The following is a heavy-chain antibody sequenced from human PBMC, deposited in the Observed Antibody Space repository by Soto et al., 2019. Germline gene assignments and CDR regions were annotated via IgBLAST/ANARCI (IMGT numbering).Heavy chain of an antibody. CDR3: ARDVSYYYDSRGLNY. V-gene: IGHV1-18*01. J-gene: IGHJ4*02. Sequence: ASVXVSCKASGYTFTSYGISWVRKAPGQGLEWMGWISAYNGNTNYAQKLQGRVTMTTDTSTSTAYMELRSLRSDDTAVYYCARDVSYYYDSRGLNYWGQGTLVTVSS. CDR1: GYTFTSYG. CDR2: ISAYNGNT. D-gene: IGHD3-22*01.